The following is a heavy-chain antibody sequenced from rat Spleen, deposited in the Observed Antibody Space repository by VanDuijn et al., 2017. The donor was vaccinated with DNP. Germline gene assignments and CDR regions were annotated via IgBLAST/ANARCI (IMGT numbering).Heavy chain of an antibody. D-gene: IGHD4-3*01. CDR1: GFTFSDYA. CDR2: ISTGGGNT. V-gene: IGHV5S23*01. J-gene: IGHJ2*01. Sequence: EVQLVESGGGLVQPGSSLKLSCAASGFTFSDYAMAWVRQAPTKGLEWVASISTGGGNTYYTDSVKGRFAISRDNAKSTLYLQMNSLRSEDMATYYCVRWNSGHFDYWGQGVMVTVSS. CDR3: VRWNSGHFDY.